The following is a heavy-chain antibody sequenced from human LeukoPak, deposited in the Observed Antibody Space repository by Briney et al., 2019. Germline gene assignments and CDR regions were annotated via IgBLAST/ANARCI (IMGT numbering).Heavy chain of an antibody. V-gene: IGHV3-23*01. J-gene: IGHJ5*02. CDR3: AKDGGSGMGFDP. CDR1: GFTFSSYA. D-gene: IGHD3-10*01. CDR2: IRAGGGST. Sequence: GGSLRLSCTASGFTFSSYAMTWVRQAPGKGLEWVSGIRAGGGSTNFADSVRGRFTLSTDNSKNTLYLQMNSLRAEDAAIYYCAKDGGSGMGFDPRGQGTLVTVSS.